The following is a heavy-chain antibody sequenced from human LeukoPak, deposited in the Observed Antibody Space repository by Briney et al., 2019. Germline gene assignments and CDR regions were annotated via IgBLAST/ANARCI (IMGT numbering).Heavy chain of an antibody. CDR3: AKSLNYGAYCDY. V-gene: IGHV1-69*13. Sequence: GASVKVSCKASGDTFTSYAISWVRQAPGQGLEWMGGIIPIFGTASYAQKFQGRVTITADESTSTAYMELSSLRSEDTAVYYCAKSLNYGAYCDYWGQGTLVTVSS. CDR1: GDTFTSYA. D-gene: IGHD4-17*01. CDR2: IIPIFGTA. J-gene: IGHJ4*02.